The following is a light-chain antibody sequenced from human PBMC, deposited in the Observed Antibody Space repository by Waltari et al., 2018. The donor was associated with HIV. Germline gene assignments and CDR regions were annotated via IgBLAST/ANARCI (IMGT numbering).Light chain of an antibody. V-gene: IGKV4-1*01. CDR1: QKILFSSTNKNY. CDR2: WAS. Sequence: DIVLTQSPDSLSVSLGDRATMNCKFSQKILFSSTNKNYLSWYQQRPGQPPRLLIYWASSRESGVPERFTGSGSGTNFTLTISRLQADDVAVYFCQQYYSTPRTFGQGTKV. CDR3: QQYYSTPRT. J-gene: IGKJ1*01.